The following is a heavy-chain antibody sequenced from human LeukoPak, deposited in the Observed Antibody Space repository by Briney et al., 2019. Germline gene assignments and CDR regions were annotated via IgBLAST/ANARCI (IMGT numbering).Heavy chain of an antibody. CDR2: INHSGSA. CDR1: GGSFSGYY. Sequence: SETLSLTCAVYGGSFSGYYWSWIRQPPGKGLEWIGEINHSGSANYNPSLKSRVTISVDTSKNQFSLKLSSVTAADTAVYYCARDSYGGNSGFDYWGQGTLVTVSS. CDR3: ARDSYGGNSGFDY. J-gene: IGHJ4*02. V-gene: IGHV4-34*01. D-gene: IGHD4-23*01.